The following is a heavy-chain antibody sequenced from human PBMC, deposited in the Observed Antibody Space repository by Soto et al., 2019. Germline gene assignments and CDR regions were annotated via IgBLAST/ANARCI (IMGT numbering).Heavy chain of an antibody. CDR2: ISGSGGST. V-gene: IGHV3-23*01. CDR1: GFTFSSYA. D-gene: IGHD6-13*01. CDR3: AGTTDSSSWYITLFEF. Sequence: GGSLRLSCAASGFTFSSYAMSRVRQDPGKGLEWVSAISGSGGSTYYADSVKGRFTISRDNSKNTLYLQMNSLRAEDTAVYYCAGTTDSSSWYITLFEFWGKGTPVTVSS. J-gene: IGHJ5*01.